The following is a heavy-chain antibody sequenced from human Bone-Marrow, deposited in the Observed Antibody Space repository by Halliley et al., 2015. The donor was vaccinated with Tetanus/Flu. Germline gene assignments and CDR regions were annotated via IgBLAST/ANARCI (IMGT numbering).Heavy chain of an antibody. CDR2: IKEDGSET. J-gene: IGHJ4*02. CDR3: ARWVRALDY. Sequence: GLEGVANIKEDGSETYYVGSLKGRFTISRDNAKNSLYLQMNSLRGDDTAVYYCARWVRALDYWGQGTLVTVSS. V-gene: IGHV3-7*04.